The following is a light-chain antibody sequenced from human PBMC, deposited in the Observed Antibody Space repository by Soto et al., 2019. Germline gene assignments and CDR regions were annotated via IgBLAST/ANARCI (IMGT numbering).Light chain of an antibody. CDR2: AAS. CDR3: QQYENCPPWT. J-gene: IGKJ1*01. Sequence: EIVMTQSPATLSVSPGERATLSCRASQSVSSNLAWYQQKPGQAPRLLIYAASARATDVPGRFSGGGSGTEYTLTIISLQPEDSAVYYCQQYENCPPWTFGQGTKVEI. V-gene: IGKV3-15*01. CDR1: QSVSSN.